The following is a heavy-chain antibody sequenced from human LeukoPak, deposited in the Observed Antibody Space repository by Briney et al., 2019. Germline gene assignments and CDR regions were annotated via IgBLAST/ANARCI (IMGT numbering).Heavy chain of an antibody. D-gene: IGHD3-9*01. J-gene: IGHJ3*02. CDR1: GGTFSSYA. CDR2: IIPIFGTA. CDR3: ARGLGRYFDSNNDAFDI. Sequence: ASVKVPCKASGGTFSSYAISWVRQAPGQGLEWMGGIIPIFGTANYAQKFQGRVTITADESTSTAYMELSSLRSEDTAVYYCARGLGRYFDSNNDAFDIWGQGTMVTVSS. V-gene: IGHV1-69*13.